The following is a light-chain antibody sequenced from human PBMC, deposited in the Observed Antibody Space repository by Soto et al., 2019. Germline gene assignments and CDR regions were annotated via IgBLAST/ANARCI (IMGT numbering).Light chain of an antibody. V-gene: IGLV1-40*01. J-gene: IGLJ3*02. CDR1: SSNIGAGYD. Sequence: QSVLTQPPSVSGAPGQRVTISCTGSSSNIGAGYDVHWYQQLPGTAPKLLIYGNSNRPSGVPDRFSGSKSGTSASLAITGLQAEDEADYCQSYDISLSGWVFGGGTQLTVL. CDR3: QSYDISLSGWV. CDR2: GNS.